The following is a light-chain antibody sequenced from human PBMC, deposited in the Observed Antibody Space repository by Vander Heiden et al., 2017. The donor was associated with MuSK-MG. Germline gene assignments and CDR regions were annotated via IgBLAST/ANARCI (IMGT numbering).Light chain of an antibody. CDR3: SSYTSSNTLA. J-gene: IGLJ3*02. CDR1: PSDFGAYNY. Sequence: QSALTQPASVSGSPGQSISISCTGSPSDFGAYNYVSWYQQHPGKAHKLIIYDVSVRPSGVSNRFSGSKSGNTASLTISGLQPEDEADYYCSSYTSSNTLAFGGGTKLTVL. V-gene: IGLV2-14*03. CDR2: DVS.